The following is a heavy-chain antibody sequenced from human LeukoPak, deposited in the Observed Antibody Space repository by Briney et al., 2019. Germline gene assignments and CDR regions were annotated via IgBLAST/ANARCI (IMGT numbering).Heavy chain of an antibody. CDR3: AKDADTATIIYWYFDL. V-gene: IGHV3-30*18. J-gene: IGHJ2*01. CDR1: GFTLSTLG. Sequence: GRSLRLSSTASGFTLSTLGMHWVRQAPGKGLEWVAVISDDGSNRYYGDSVKGRFTISRDNSKNTLYLQMNSLRAEDTAVYYCAKDADTATIIYWYFDLWGRGTLVTVSS. CDR2: ISDDGSNR. D-gene: IGHD5-18*01.